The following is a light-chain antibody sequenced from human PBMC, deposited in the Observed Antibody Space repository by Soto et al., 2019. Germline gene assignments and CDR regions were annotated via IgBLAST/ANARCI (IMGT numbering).Light chain of an antibody. CDR2: EVT. J-gene: IGLJ3*02. CDR3: SSFTTSRTWV. Sequence: QSALTQPASVSGSPGQSITISCTGTSRDVAVYNYVSWFQHRPGRVPKLIIYEVTNRPSGVSHRFSGSKSGNTASLTISGLQADDEADYYCSSFTTSRTWVFGGGTKLTVL. V-gene: IGLV2-14*01. CDR1: SRDVAVYNY.